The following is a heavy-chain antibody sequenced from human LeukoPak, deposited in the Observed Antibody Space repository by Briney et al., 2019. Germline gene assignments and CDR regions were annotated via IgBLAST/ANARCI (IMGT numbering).Heavy chain of an antibody. CDR1: GFTFSSYS. Sequence: GGSLRLSCAASGFTFSSYSMNWVRQAPGKGLEWVSSISSSSSYIYYADSVKGRFTISRDNAKNSLYLQMNSLRAEDTAVYYCWAYYDSSGYFPSNWFDPWGQGTLVTVSS. V-gene: IGHV3-21*01. J-gene: IGHJ5*02. CDR3: WAYYDSSGYFPSNWFDP. CDR2: ISSSSSYI. D-gene: IGHD3-22*01.